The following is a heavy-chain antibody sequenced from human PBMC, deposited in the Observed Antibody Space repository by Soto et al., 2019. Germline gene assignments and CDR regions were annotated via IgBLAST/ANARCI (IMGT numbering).Heavy chain of an antibody. J-gene: IGHJ3*02. Sequence: QVQLQQWGAGPLKPSETLSLTCAVYGGSFSGYYWSWIRQPPGKGLEWIGEINHSGSTNYNPSLKSRVTISVDTSKNQFSLKLSSVTAADTAVYYCATAYYDFWSGYSDAFDIWGQGTMVTVSS. CDR2: INHSGST. CDR3: ATAYYDFWSGYSDAFDI. CDR1: GGSFSGYY. V-gene: IGHV4-34*01. D-gene: IGHD3-3*01.